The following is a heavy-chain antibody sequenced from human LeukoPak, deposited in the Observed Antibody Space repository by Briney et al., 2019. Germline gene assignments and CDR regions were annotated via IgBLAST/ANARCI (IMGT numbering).Heavy chain of an antibody. J-gene: IGHJ4*02. CDR3: ARADKICDH. V-gene: IGHV3-23*01. CDR1: GFTFSNYA. CDR2: INCSGCSK. Sequence: GGSLRLSCAASGFTFSNYAISWVRQAPGKGLDWVSEINCSGCSKYLADSVRGRFSIPRDNAQNSLYLQMNSLRAEGMAVYYCARADKICDHWGPGTLVTDSS.